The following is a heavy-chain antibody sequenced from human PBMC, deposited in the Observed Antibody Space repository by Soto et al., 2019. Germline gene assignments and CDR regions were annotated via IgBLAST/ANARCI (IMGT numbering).Heavy chain of an antibody. V-gene: IGHV1-46*01. CDR1: GYTFTSYY. Sequence: GASVKVSCKASGYTFTSYYMHWVRQAPGQGLEWMGIINPSGGSTSYAQKFQGRVTMTRDTSTSTVYMELSSLRSEDTAVYYCASLTYCSGGSCSRRSVWGQGTLVTVSS. J-gene: IGHJ4*02. CDR2: INPSGGST. D-gene: IGHD2-15*01. CDR3: ASLTYCSGGSCSRRSV.